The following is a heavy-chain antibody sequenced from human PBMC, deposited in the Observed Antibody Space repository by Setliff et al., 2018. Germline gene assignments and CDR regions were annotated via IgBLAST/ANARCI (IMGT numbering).Heavy chain of an antibody. Sequence: GGSLRLSCAASGFTFSSSAMSWVRQAPGKGLEWVSTISGRGGSTYYADSVKGRFTISRDNSKNTLYLQMSSLRAEDTAIYYCARIRLCGGRVICPPGRYVDVWGKGTTVTVSS. CDR1: GFTFSSSA. D-gene: IGHD2-15*01. V-gene: IGHV3-23*01. CDR3: ARIRLCGGRVICPPGRYVDV. CDR2: ISGRGGST. J-gene: IGHJ6*03.